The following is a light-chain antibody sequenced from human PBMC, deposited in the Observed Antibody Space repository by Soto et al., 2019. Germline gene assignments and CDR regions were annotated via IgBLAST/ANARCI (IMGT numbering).Light chain of an antibody. J-gene: IGKJ4*01. V-gene: IGKV3-20*01. CDR1: QSITSSY. CDR2: GTS. CDR3: QQFSSYPLT. Sequence: DIVLTPSPGTLSLSPGERATLSCRASQSITSSYLAWYQQKPGQAPRLLIYGTSSRATGIPDRFSGGGSGTDFTLTISRLEPEDFAVYYCQQFSSYPLTFGGGTKVDIK.